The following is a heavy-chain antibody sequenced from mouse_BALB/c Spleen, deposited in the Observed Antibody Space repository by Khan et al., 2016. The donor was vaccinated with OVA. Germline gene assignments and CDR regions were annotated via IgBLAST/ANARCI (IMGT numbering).Heavy chain of an antibody. D-gene: IGHD2-14*01. Sequence: EVQLQESGPSLVKPSQTLSLTCSVVGDSITSGYWCWIRKFPGNKLEYMGYILYSGSTYYNPSLKSRISITRHTSQNQYYLQLNSVTTEDTATYXCARSTYRYAVAYGGQGTLVTVSA. CDR1: GDSITSGY. J-gene: IGHJ3*01. CDR3: ARSTYRYAVAY. V-gene: IGHV3-8*02. CDR2: ILYSGST.